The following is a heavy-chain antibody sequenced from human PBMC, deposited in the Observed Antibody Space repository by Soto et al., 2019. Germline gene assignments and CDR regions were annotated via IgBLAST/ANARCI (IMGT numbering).Heavy chain of an antibody. CDR3: ARRYGSASDY. V-gene: IGHV4-59*08. CDR2: IYDSGST. CDR1: GGSIRSYY. D-gene: IGHD1-26*01. J-gene: IGHJ4*02. Sequence: QVQLQESGPGLVKPSETLSLICTVSGGSIRSYYWSWIRQPPGKGLEWIGYIYDSGSTNYNPSLKSRVTISVDTSKNQFSLKLSSVTAADTAVYYCARRYGSASDYWGQGTLVTVSS.